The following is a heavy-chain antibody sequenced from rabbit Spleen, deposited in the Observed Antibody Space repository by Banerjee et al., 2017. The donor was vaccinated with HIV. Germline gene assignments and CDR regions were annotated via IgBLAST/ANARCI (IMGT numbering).Heavy chain of an antibody. CDR2: IYTGSSGST. Sequence: QSLEESGGGLVKPGASLTLTCKASGFSFSSSDYMCWVRQAPGKGLEWIACIYTGSSGSTSYATWAKGRFTISLDKAQNTVTLQMTSLTAADTATYFCARDLVAVIGWNFNLWGPGTLVTVS. J-gene: IGHJ4*01. D-gene: IGHD1-1*01. CDR3: ARDLVAVIGWNFNL. CDR1: GFSFSSSDY. V-gene: IGHV1S40*01.